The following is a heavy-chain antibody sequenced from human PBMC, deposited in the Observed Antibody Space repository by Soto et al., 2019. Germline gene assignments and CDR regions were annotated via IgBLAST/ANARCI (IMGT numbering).Heavy chain of an antibody. J-gene: IGHJ4*02. D-gene: IGHD1-20*01. CDR3: AKELGAITGFFDY. V-gene: IGHV3-23*01. CDR1: GFTFSNYA. CDR2: ISGSGGST. Sequence: GGSLRLSCIVSGFTFSNYAMSWVRQAPGKGLEWVSAISGSGGSTYYADSVKGRFTFSRDSSKNTLYLQMNSLRAEDTAVYYCAKELGAITGFFDYWGQGTLVTVSS.